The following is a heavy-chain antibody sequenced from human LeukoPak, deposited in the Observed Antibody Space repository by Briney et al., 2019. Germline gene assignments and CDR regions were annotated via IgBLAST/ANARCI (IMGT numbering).Heavy chain of an antibody. Sequence: GGSLRLSCAASGFTFDDYGMSWVRQAPGKGLEWVSGINWNGGSTGYADSVTGRFTISRDNSKNTLYLQMNSLRAEDTAVYYCAKSFGPVIAAAGTGADWGQGILVTVSS. V-gene: IGHV3-20*04. CDR2: INWNGGST. D-gene: IGHD6-13*01. CDR1: GFTFDDYG. J-gene: IGHJ4*02. CDR3: AKSFGPVIAAAGTGAD.